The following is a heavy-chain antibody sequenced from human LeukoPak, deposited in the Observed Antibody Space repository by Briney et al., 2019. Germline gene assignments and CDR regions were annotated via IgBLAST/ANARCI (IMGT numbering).Heavy chain of an antibody. Sequence: GASVKVSCKASGYIFTSYDINWVRQATGQGLEWMGWMNPNSGNTGYAQKFQGRVTMTRNTSISTAYMELSSLRSEDTAVYYCARGGKLQYYYYYMDVWGKGTTVTVSS. CDR2: MNPNSGNT. J-gene: IGHJ6*03. CDR3: ARGGKLQYYYYYMDV. V-gene: IGHV1-8*01. D-gene: IGHD4-11*01. CDR1: GYIFTSYD.